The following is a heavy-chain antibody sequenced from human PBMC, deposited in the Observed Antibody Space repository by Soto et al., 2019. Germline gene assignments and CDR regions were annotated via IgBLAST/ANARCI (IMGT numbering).Heavy chain of an antibody. CDR2: INHSGST. D-gene: IGHD4-17*01. J-gene: IGHJ4*02. Sequence: QVQLQQWGAGLLKPSETLSLTCAVYGGSFSGYYWSWIRQPPGKGLEWIGEINHSGSTNYNPSLKSRVTISVDTSKNQFSLKLSSVTAADTAVYYCARGRLYGDYVPGKTGLKRKINNKFDYWGQGTLVTVSS. V-gene: IGHV4-34*01. CDR1: GGSFSGYY. CDR3: ARGRLYGDYVPGKTGLKRKINNKFDY.